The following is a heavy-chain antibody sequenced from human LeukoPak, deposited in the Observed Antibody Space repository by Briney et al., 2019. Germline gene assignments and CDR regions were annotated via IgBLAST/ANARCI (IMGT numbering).Heavy chain of an antibody. J-gene: IGHJ4*02. V-gene: IGHV4-4*02. CDR2: IDHSGST. D-gene: IGHD2-21*01. CDR3: ARVLRPTGDFYFDF. Sequence: TLSLXCAVSGGSISTDHWWSWVRQPPGQGLEWIGEIDHSGSTNYNPSLKSRVTISVDKSKNHFSLNLSSVTAADTAIYYCARVLRPTGDFYFDFWGQGTLVTVSS. CDR1: GGSISTDHW.